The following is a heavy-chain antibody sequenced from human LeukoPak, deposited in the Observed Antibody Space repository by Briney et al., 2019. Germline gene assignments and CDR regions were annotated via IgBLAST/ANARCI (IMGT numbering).Heavy chain of an antibody. CDR2: IYYSGST. Sequence: SETLSLTCTVSTYSISSAYYWSWIRQPPGKGLEWIGYIYYSGSTNYNPSLKSRVTISVDTSKNQFSLKLSSVTAADTAVYYCARGEVADSFDYWGQGTLVTVSS. CDR3: ARGEVADSFDY. J-gene: IGHJ4*02. CDR1: TYSISSAYY. V-gene: IGHV4-61*01. D-gene: IGHD6-19*01.